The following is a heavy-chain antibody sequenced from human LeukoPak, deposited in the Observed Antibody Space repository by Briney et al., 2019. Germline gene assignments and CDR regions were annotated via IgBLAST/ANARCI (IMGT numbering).Heavy chain of an antibody. Sequence: EGSLRLSCAASGFTFSSYAMSWVRQAPGKGLEWVSAISGSGGSTYYADSVKGRFTISRDNSKNTLYLQMNSLRAEDTAVYYCAKDGYCGGDCYSFSRGWYFDLWGRGTLVTVSS. CDR1: GFTFSSYA. CDR2: ISGSGGST. J-gene: IGHJ2*01. CDR3: AKDGYCGGDCYSFSRGWYFDL. D-gene: IGHD2-21*02. V-gene: IGHV3-23*01.